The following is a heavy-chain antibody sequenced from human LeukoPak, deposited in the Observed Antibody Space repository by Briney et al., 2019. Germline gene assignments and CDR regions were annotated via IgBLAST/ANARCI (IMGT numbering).Heavy chain of an antibody. J-gene: IGHJ5*02. CDR2: ISSSSSYI. D-gene: IGHD2-2*01. CDR1: GFTFSSYS. V-gene: IGHV3-21*04. CDR3: AKDRVVPAAVNWFDP. Sequence: PGGSLGLSCAASGFTFSSYSMNWVRQAPGKGLEWVSSISSSSSYIYYADSVKGRFTISRDNAKNSPYLQMNSLRAEDTAVYYCAKDRVVPAAVNWFDPWGQGTLVTVSS.